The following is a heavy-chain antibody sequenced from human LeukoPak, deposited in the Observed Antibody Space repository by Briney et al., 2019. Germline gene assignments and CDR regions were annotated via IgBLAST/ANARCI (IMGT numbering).Heavy chain of an antibody. J-gene: IGHJ6*03. CDR1: GFTFDDYG. V-gene: IGHV3-20*04. D-gene: IGHD1-26*01. CDR3: ARDPYSGSYGNYYYYFMDV. Sequence: GGSLRLSCAASGFTFDDYGMSWVRQAPGKGLEWVSGINWNGGSTGYADSVKGRFTISRDNARNSLFLEMNSLRAEDTAVYYCARDPYSGSYGNYYYYFMDVWGKGTTVTISS. CDR2: INWNGGST.